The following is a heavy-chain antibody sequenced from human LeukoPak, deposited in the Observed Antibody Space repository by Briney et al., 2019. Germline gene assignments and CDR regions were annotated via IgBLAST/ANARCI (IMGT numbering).Heavy chain of an antibody. J-gene: IGHJ4*02. Sequence: GGSLRLSCAASGFTFSSYGMSWVRQAPGKGLEWVSSISGSGGNTYYADSVKGRFTISRDDSKNTLFLHMNSLRAEDTAVYYCAKALGGYHFDYWGQGTLVTVSS. CDR2: ISGSGGNT. V-gene: IGHV3-23*01. CDR1: GFTFSSYG. D-gene: IGHD3-16*01. CDR3: AKALGGYHFDY.